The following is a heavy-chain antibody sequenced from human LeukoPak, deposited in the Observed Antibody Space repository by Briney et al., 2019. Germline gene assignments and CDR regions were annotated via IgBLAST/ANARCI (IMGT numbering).Heavy chain of an antibody. CDR2: ITSGSDYI. Sequence: TGGSLRLSCAASGFVFSSYSMNWVRQAPGKGLEWVSSITSGSDYIYYADSVKGRFTISRDNAKKSLYLQMNSLRAEDTAVYYCAKDSYPWKDSAAAGTIDYWGQGTLVTVPS. J-gene: IGHJ4*02. V-gene: IGHV3-21*01. D-gene: IGHD6-13*01. CDR3: AKDSYPWKDSAAAGTIDY. CDR1: GFVFSSYS.